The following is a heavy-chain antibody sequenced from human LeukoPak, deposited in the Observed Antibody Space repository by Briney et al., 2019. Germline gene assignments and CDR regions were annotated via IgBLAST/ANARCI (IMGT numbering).Heavy chain of an antibody. V-gene: IGHV4-39*07. Sequence: PSETLSLTCTVSGGSISSTSYYWDWIRQPPGKGLEWIGSIFYSDTTHYNPSLKSRVTVSVDMSQNQFSLNLSSVTAADTAIYYCARVPRVGVVHQDMDVWGKGTTVTVSS. D-gene: IGHD3-3*01. J-gene: IGHJ6*03. CDR2: IFYSDTT. CDR3: ARVPRVGVVHQDMDV. CDR1: GGSISSTSYY.